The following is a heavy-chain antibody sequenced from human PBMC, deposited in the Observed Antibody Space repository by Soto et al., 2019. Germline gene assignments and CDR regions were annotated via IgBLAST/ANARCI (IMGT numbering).Heavy chain of an antibody. CDR1: GGSVSSQY. V-gene: IGHV4-4*07. D-gene: IGHD3-22*01. CDR3: ASHDYDKSVYYFDY. J-gene: IGHJ4*02. CDR2: IYNGGIP. Sequence: PSETLSLTCTVSGGSVSSQYWSWIRQPAGKGLEWIGRIYNGGIPLIHPSLESRVALSLDTSKNQFSLTLSSVTAADTAIYYCASHDYDKSVYYFDYWGRGTLVTVSS.